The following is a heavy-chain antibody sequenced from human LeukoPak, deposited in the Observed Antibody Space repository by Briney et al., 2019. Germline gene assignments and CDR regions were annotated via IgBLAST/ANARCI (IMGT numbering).Heavy chain of an antibody. D-gene: IGHD1-26*01. J-gene: IGHJ6*03. CDR3: ARVRGGWNYMDV. V-gene: IGHV1-8*01. CDR1: GYTFTSYD. Sequence: GASVKVSCKASGYTFTSYDISWVRQATGQGLEWMGWMNPNSGNTGYAQKFQGRVTMTRNTSISTAYMELSSLRSEDTAVYYCARVRGGWNYMDVWGKGTTVTVSS. CDR2: MNPNSGNT.